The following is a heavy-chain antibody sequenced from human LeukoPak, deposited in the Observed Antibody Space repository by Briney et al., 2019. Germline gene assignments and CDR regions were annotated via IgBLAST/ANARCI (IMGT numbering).Heavy chain of an antibody. CDR2: INHSGST. Sequence: PSETLPLTCAVYGGSFSGYYWSWIRQPPGKGLEWIGEINHSGSTNYNPSLKSRVTISVDTSKNQFSLKLSSVTAADTAVYYCARCPRMTYYYGSGSYRAFDIWGQGTMVTVSS. V-gene: IGHV4-34*01. CDR3: ARCPRMTYYYGSGSYRAFDI. J-gene: IGHJ3*02. D-gene: IGHD3-10*01. CDR1: GGSFSGYY.